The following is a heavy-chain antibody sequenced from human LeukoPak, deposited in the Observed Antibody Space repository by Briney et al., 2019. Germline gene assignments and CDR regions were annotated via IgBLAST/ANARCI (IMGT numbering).Heavy chain of an antibody. Sequence: GASVKVSCKASGYTFTSYDINWVRQATGQGLEWMGWMNPNSGNTGYAQKFQGRVTMTRNTSISTAYMELSSLRSEDTAVYYCARGRLRLGELSLFYWGQGTLVTVSS. CDR2: MNPNSGNT. V-gene: IGHV1-8*01. J-gene: IGHJ4*02. CDR1: GYTFTSYD. D-gene: IGHD3-16*02. CDR3: ARGRLRLGELSLFY.